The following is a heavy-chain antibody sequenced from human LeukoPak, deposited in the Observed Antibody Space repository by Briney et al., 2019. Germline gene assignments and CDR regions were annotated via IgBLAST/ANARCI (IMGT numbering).Heavy chain of an antibody. D-gene: IGHD3-3*01. CDR2: INHSGST. Sequence: SETLSLTCAVYGGSFSGYYWSWIRQPPGKGLEWIGEINHSGSTNYNPSLKSRVTTSVDTSKNQFSLKLSSVTAADTAVYYCARGPTIFGVVIIPRKNWFDPWGQGTLVTVSS. V-gene: IGHV4-34*01. J-gene: IGHJ5*02. CDR3: ARGPTIFGVVIIPRKNWFDP. CDR1: GGSFSGYY.